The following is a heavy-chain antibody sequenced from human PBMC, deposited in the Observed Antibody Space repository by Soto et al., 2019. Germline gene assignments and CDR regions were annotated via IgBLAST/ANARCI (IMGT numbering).Heavy chain of an antibody. V-gene: IGHV3-23*01. CDR3: TSHAALGPTVTGY. CDR1: GFTFSSYA. CDR2: ISGSGGST. J-gene: IGHJ4*02. Sequence: LRLSCAASGFTFSSYAMSWVRQAPGKGLEWVSAISGSGGSTYYADSVKGRFTISRDNSKNTLYLQMNSLKTEDTAVYYCTSHAALGPTVTGYWGQGTLVTVSS. D-gene: IGHD4-4*01.